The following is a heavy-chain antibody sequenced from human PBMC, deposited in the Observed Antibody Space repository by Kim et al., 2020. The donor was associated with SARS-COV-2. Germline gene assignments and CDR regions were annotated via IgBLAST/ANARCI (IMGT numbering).Heavy chain of an antibody. CDR2: IKSKTDDGTT. Sequence: GGSLRLSCAASGFTFSNAWMSWVRQAPGKGLEWVGRIKSKTDDGTTDYAAPVKGRFTISRDDSKNTLYLQMNSLKTEGTAVYYWTTEWDVTASPKVDWGAGTLGTVSS. CDR3: TTEWDVTASPKVD. V-gene: IGHV3-15*01. D-gene: IGHD2-21*02. CDR1: GFTFSNAW. J-gene: IGHJ4*02.